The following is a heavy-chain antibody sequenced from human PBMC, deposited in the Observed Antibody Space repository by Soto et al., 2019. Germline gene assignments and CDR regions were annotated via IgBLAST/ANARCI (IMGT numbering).Heavy chain of an antibody. V-gene: IGHV3-23*01. CDR2: ISGSGGST. CDR1: GFTFSSYA. J-gene: IGHJ4*02. D-gene: IGHD2-2*01. CDR3: AKDRGTSSFPAAPKSGLFDY. Sequence: GGSPRLSCAASGFTFSSYAMSWVRQAPGKGLEWVSAISGSGGSTYYADSVKGRFTISRDNSKNTLYLQMNSLRAEDTAVYYCAKDRGTSSFPAAPKSGLFDYWGQGTLVTVSS.